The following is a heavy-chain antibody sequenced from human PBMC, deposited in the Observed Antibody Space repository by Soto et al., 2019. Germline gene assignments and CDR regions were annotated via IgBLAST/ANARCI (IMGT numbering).Heavy chain of an antibody. CDR3: ARQARYFDWLLFFDY. Sequence: GESLKISCKGSGYTFTNNWVGWVRQMPGKGLEWMGIIYPGDSDTRYSPSFQGQVTISADKSISTAYLQWSSLKASDTAMYYCARQARYFDWLLFFDYWGQGTLVTVSS. J-gene: IGHJ4*02. CDR2: IYPGDSDT. CDR1: GYTFTNNW. D-gene: IGHD3-9*01. V-gene: IGHV5-51*01.